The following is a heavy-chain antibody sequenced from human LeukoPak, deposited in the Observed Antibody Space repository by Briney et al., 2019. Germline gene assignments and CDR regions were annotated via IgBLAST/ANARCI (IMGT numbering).Heavy chain of an antibody. J-gene: IGHJ4*02. CDR3: ARDQRGYSGYDLGSYFDY. CDR2: ISSSSSYI. D-gene: IGHD5-12*01. Sequence: GGSLRLSCAASGFTFSSYSMNWVRQAPGKGVEWVSSISSSSSYIYYADSVKGRFTISRDNAKNSLYLQMNSLRAEDTAVYYCARDQRGYSGYDLGSYFDYWGQGTPVTVSS. V-gene: IGHV3-21*01. CDR1: GFTFSSYS.